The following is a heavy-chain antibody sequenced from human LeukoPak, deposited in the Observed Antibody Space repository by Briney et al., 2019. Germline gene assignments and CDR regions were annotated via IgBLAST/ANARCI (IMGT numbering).Heavy chain of an antibody. D-gene: IGHD5-18*01. V-gene: IGHV1-8*01. CDR1: GYTFTSYD. CDR2: MNPNSGNT. J-gene: IGHJ4*02. Sequence: ASVKVSCKASGYTFTSYDINWVRQATGQGLECMGWMNPNSGNTGYAQKFQGRVTMTRNTSISTAYMELSSLRSEDTAVHYCARITARVGRPIDYWGQGTLVTVSS. CDR3: ARITARVGRPIDY.